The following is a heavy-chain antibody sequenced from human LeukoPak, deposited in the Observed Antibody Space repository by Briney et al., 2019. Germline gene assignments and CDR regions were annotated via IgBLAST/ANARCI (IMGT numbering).Heavy chain of an antibody. D-gene: IGHD6-25*01. V-gene: IGHV4-4*09. J-gene: IGHJ4*02. Sequence: SETLSLTCTVSGGSISSYYWSWIRQPPRKGLEWIGYIYASGSTNYNPSLKSRATISVDTSKNQFSLKLSSVTAADTAVYYCARWAAAGQGGFDYWGQGTLVTVSS. CDR1: GGSISSYY. CDR2: IYASGST. CDR3: ARWAAAGQGGFDY.